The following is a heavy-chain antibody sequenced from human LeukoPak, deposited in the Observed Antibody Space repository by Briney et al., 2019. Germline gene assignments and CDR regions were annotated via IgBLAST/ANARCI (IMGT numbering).Heavy chain of an antibody. Sequence: SVTVSCKASGGTFSSYAISWVRQAPGQGLEWMGGIIPIFGTANYAQKFQGRVTITADESTSTAYMELSSLRSEDTAVYYCAREVAAAGSLMFDYWGQGTLVTVSP. CDR3: AREVAAAGSLMFDY. CDR1: GGTFSSYA. D-gene: IGHD6-13*01. CDR2: IIPIFGTA. J-gene: IGHJ4*02. V-gene: IGHV1-69*13.